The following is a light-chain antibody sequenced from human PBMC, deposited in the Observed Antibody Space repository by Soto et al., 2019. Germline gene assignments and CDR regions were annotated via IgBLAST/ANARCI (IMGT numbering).Light chain of an antibody. CDR2: EGS. CDR1: SSDVGSYNL. CDR3: CSYAGSSIPYV. J-gene: IGLJ1*01. Sequence: QSALTQPASVSGSPGQSITISCTGTSSDVGSYNLVSWYQQHPGKAPKLMIYEGSKRPSGVSNRFSGSKSGNTASLTISGLQAEDEAEYCCCSYAGSSIPYVFVTGTKLTVL. V-gene: IGLV2-23*01.